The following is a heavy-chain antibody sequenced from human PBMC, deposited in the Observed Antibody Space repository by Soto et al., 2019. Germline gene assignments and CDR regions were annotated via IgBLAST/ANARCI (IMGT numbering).Heavy chain of an antibody. CDR1: GGTFSSYA. D-gene: IGHD4-17*01. CDR2: IIPIFGTA. Sequence: QVQLVQSGAEVKKPGSSVKVSCKASGGTFSSYAISWVRQAPGQGLEWMGGIIPIFGTANYAQKFQGRVTITADESTSTAYMELSSLRSEDTAVYYCARERTEPTVTSNYDDAFDIWGQGTMVTVSS. CDR3: ARERTEPTVTSNYDDAFDI. V-gene: IGHV1-69*01. J-gene: IGHJ3*02.